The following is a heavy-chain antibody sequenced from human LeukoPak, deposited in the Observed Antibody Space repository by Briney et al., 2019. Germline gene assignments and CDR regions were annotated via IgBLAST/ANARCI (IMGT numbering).Heavy chain of an antibody. CDR1: GGTFSSYA. Sequence: ASVKVSCXASGGTFSSYAISWVRQAPGQGLEWMGRIIPIFGTANYAQKFQGRVTITTDESTSTAYMELSSLRSEDTAVYYCARPNTYYYDSSGYYSNWGPGTLVTVSS. CDR2: IIPIFGTA. V-gene: IGHV1-69*05. D-gene: IGHD3-22*01. CDR3: ARPNTYYYDSSGYYSN. J-gene: IGHJ4*02.